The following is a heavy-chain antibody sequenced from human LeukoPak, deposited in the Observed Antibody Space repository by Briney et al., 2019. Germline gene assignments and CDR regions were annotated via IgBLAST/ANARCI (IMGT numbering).Heavy chain of an antibody. CDR2: IYTGGST. J-gene: IGHJ6*02. V-gene: IGHV4-4*07. CDR3: ARDFGYGRLRDYGMDV. D-gene: IGHD5-12*01. Sequence: PSETLSLTCTVSGGSISSYYWSWFRQPAGKGLEWIGRIYTGGSTNYNPSLKSRVTMSVDTSKNQFSLTLSSVTAADTAVYYCARDFGYGRLRDYGMDVWGQGTTVTVS. CDR1: GGSISSYY.